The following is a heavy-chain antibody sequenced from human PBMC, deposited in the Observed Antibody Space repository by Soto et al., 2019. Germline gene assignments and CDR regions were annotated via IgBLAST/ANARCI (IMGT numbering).Heavy chain of an antibody. CDR3: ARDDGGYCSGSSCHSAFDV. D-gene: IGHD2-15*01. V-gene: IGHV4-31*03. CDR1: GGSISSGGYY. CDR2: IYYSGST. Sequence: SETLSLTCTVSGGSISSGGYYWSWIRQHPGKGLEWIGYIYYSGSTYYNPSLKSRVTISVDTSKKQFSLKLSSVTAADTAVYYCARDDGGYCSGSSCHSAFDVWGQGTMVTVSS. J-gene: IGHJ3*01.